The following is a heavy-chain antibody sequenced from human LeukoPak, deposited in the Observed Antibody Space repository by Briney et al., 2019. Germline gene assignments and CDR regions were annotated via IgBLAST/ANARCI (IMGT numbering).Heavy chain of an antibody. J-gene: IGHJ6*03. D-gene: IGHD2-15*01. CDR3: ARDSAEYCSGGSCSEYYYYYYYMDV. CDR1: GGTFNIND. CDR2: IIPYSGAP. V-gene: IGHV1-69*13. Sequence: EASVKVSCKASGGTFNINDINWVRQAPGQGLEWMGGIIPYSGAPNYAQKFQDRVTLSADGLTNTAYMELSSLRSEDTAVYYCARDSAEYCSGGSCSEYYYYYYYMDVWGKGTTVTVSS.